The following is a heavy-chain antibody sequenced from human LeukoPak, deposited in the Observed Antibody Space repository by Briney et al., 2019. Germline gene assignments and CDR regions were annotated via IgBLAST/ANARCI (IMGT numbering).Heavy chain of an antibody. D-gene: IGHD3-22*01. CDR1: GYAFTSYY. CDR3: AGGRDYYDSSGARDY. CDR2: INPSGGST. V-gene: IGHV1-46*01. Sequence: GASEKLSCSASGYAFTSYYMYWGRQAPGPGLEWMGIINPSGGSTSYAQKFQGRVTMTRDTSTSTVYMELSSRRSEDTAVYYCAGGRDYYDSSGARDYWGQGTLVSVPS. J-gene: IGHJ4*02.